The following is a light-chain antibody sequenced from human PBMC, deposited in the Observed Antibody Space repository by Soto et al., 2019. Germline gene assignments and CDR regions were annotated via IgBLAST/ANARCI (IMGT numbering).Light chain of an antibody. J-gene: IGKJ1*01. CDR2: GAS. V-gene: IGKV3-15*01. Sequence: EIVMTQSPATLSVSPGERATLSCRASESVSSNLAWYQQRPGQPPRLLIYGASTRATGIPARFSGSGSGTEFTLTISSLQYEDFEVYYCQQSNNWLWTLGQGTKVDIK. CDR3: QQSNNWLWT. CDR1: ESVSSN.